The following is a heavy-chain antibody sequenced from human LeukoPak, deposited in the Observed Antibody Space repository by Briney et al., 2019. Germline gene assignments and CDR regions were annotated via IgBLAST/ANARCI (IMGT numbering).Heavy chain of an antibody. CDR1: GGSFSGDF. D-gene: IGHD3-10*01. Sequence: SETLSLTCAVYGGSFSGDFWSWIRQSPGKGLEWIGRIYSSGTITYNPSLQSRVTMSVDTSKNEFSLKMSSVTAADTAVYYCTRDSGTTGEVKFDPWGQGTLVAVSS. CDR2: IYSSGTI. J-gene: IGHJ5*02. CDR3: TRDSGTTGEVKFDP. V-gene: IGHV4-59*10.